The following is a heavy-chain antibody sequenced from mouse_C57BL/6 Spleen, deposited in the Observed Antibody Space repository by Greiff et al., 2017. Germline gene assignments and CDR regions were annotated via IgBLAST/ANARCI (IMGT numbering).Heavy chain of an antibody. CDR3: ARGGSRYFDV. J-gene: IGHJ1*03. CDR1: GYTFTDYD. Sequence: VQRQQSGPELVKPGASVKISCKASGYTFTDYDMNWVKQSHGKSLEWVGAINPNNGGTSYNQKFKGKATLTVDNASSTLYMELRSLTSEDAALYYCARGGSRYFDVWGTGTTVTVSS. V-gene: IGHV1-26*01. CDR2: INPNNGGT. D-gene: IGHD1-1*02.